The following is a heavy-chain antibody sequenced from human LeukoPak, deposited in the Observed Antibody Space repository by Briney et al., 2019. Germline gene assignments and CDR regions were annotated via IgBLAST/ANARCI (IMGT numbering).Heavy chain of an antibody. J-gene: IGHJ3*02. V-gene: IGHV4-34*01. CDR2: INHSGST. CDR3: ARDPDGVEGAFDI. Sequence: PSETLSLTCTVSGGSLSSYYWSWIRQPPGKGLEWIGEINHSGSTNYNPSLKSRVTISVDTSKNQFSLKLSSVTAADTAVYYCARDPDGVEGAFDIWGQGTMVTVSS. CDR1: GGSLSSYY. D-gene: IGHD2-8*01.